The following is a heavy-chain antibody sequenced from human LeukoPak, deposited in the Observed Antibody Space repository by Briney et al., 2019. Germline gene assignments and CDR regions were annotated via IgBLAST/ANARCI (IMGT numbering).Heavy chain of an antibody. D-gene: IGHD6-19*01. V-gene: IGHV4-59*01. Sequence: PSETLSLTRTVSGGSISSYYWSWIRQPPGKGLEWIGYIYYSGSTNYNPSLKSRVTISVDTSKNQFSLKLSSVTAADTAVYYCARDRGSGWYGYWGQGTLVTVSS. CDR1: GGSISSYY. CDR3: ARDRGSGWYGY. J-gene: IGHJ4*02. CDR2: IYYSGST.